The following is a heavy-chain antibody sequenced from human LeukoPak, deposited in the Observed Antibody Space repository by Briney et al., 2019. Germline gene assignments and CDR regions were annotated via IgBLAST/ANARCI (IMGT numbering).Heavy chain of an antibody. D-gene: IGHD3-10*01. V-gene: IGHV4-59*08. CDR3: ARLPITMVRGFDP. J-gene: IGHJ5*02. Sequence: SETLSLTCTVSGGSISSYYWSWFRQPPGKGLEWIGYIYYSGSTNYNPSLKSRVTISVDTSKNQFSLKLSSVTAADTAVYYCARLPITMVRGFDPWGQGTLVTVSS. CDR2: IYYSGST. CDR1: GGSISSYY.